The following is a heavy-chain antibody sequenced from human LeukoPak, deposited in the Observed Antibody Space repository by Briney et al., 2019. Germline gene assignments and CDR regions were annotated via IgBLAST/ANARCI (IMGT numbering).Heavy chain of an antibody. V-gene: IGHV3-9*01. CDR3: ARGSDHASGWPYYFHY. CDR1: GFAFDDYA. J-gene: IGHJ4*02. D-gene: IGHD6-19*01. CDR2: ISWNSDTV. Sequence: GGSLRLSCAASGFAFDDYAMDWVRQVPGKGLEWVSGISWNSDTVGYADSVKGRFTISRDNAKNSLYLQMNSLRTDDTALYFCARGSDHASGWPYYFHYWGQGALVTVSS.